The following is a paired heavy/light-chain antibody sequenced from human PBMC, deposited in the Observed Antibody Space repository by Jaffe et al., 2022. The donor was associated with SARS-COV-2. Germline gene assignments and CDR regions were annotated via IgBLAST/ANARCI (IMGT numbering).Light chain of an antibody. V-gene: IGLV2-14*03. CDR1: SNDVGDYNF. Sequence: QSALTQPAAVSGSPGQSITISCTGTSNDVGDYNFVSWYQQFPGKAPKLLISEVNDRPSGVSARFSGSKSGNTASLTISGLRAEDEADYYCSSYTGQSTRLFGGGTKLSVL. J-gene: IGLJ3*02. CDR3: SSYTGQSTRL. CDR2: EVN.
Heavy chain of an antibody. J-gene: IGHJ4*02. CDR2: INLSGRIA. V-gene: IGHV1-46*01. Sequence: QVQLVQSEGEVKTPGAAVKLSCRTSGFTFTSHYYHWVRQAPGQGLEWMGLINLSGRIATYAQNFRGRVTMTWDTSSKTVFLELSSLRSDDTAVYYCVRELGFGDNAFDKWGQGTLVTVSS. CDR3: VRELGFGDNAFDK. CDR1: GFTFTSHY. D-gene: IGHD3-16*01.